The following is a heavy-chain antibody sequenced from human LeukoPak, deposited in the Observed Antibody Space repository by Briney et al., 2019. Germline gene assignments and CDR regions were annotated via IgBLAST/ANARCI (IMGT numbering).Heavy chain of an antibody. J-gene: IGHJ4*02. CDR3: ARVSDYSNYFDF. CDR2: IWYDGSTK. Sequence: GGSLRLSCAASGFTFRTYGMHWVRQAPGKGLKWVAIIWYDGSTKYYAESVKGRFTIPRDNSKNMLYLQMNSLRAEDTAVYYCARVSDYSNYFDFWGQGTLVTVSS. D-gene: IGHD4-11*01. CDR1: GFTFRTYG. V-gene: IGHV3-33*01.